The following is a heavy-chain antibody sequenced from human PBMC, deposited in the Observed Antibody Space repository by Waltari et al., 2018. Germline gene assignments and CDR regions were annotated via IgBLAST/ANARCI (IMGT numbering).Heavy chain of an antibody. CDR2: ISGSGGSA. Sequence: EVQLLESGGGLVQPGGSLRLSCAASGFTFSSYAMSWVRQAPGKGLEWVSAISGSGGSAYYAGSVKVRFTISRDNSKNTLYRQMNSLRAEDTAVYYCAKTRVTGTTLLDYWGQGTLVTVSS. CDR3: AKTRVTGTTLLDY. CDR1: GFTFSSYA. J-gene: IGHJ4*02. D-gene: IGHD1-1*01. V-gene: IGHV3-23*01.